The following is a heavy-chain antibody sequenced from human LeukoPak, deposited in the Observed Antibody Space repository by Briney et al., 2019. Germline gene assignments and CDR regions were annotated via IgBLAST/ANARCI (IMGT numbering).Heavy chain of an antibody. V-gene: IGHV1-2*02. Sequence: ASVKVSCKSSGYTFTGYYMHWVRQAPGQGLELMGWINPNSGGTNYAQKFQGRVTMTRDTSISTAYMELSRLRSDDTAVYYCARVLDYYYYMDVWGKGTTVTVSS. CDR3: ARVLDYYYYMDV. CDR2: INPNSGGT. CDR1: GYTFTGYY. J-gene: IGHJ6*03.